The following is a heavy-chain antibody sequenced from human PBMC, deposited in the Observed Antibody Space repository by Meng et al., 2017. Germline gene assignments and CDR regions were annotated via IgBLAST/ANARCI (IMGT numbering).Heavy chain of an antibody. J-gene: IGHJ4*02. CDR1: GFTFSDYY. CDR3: ARDLGIPPDYFDY. Sequence: QLQLVASGGGLVNPGGSLSLSVAASGFTFSDYYMSWIRQAPGKGLEWVSYISSSGSTIYYADSVKGRFTISRDNAKNSLYLQMNSLRAEDTAVYYCARDLGIPPDYFDYWGQGTLVTVSS. V-gene: IGHV3-11*01. D-gene: IGHD2-21*01. CDR2: ISSSGSTI.